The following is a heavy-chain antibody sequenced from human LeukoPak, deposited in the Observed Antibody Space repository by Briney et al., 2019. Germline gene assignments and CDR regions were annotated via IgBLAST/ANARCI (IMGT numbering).Heavy chain of an antibody. D-gene: IGHD2-2*01. Sequence: SETLSLTCAVSGGSISSGGYSWSWIRQPPGKGLEWIGYIYHSGSTYYNPSLKSRVTISVDTSKNQFSLKLSSVTAADTAVYYCARVYCSSTSCHNWFDPWGQGTLVTVSS. V-gene: IGHV4-30-2*05. CDR1: GGSISSGGYS. J-gene: IGHJ5*02. CDR3: ARVYCSSTSCHNWFDP. CDR2: IYHSGST.